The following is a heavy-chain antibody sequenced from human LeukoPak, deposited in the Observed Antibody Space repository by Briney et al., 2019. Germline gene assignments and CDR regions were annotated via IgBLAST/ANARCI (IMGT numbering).Heavy chain of an antibody. CDR1: GFTFSDYA. D-gene: IGHD6-13*01. V-gene: IGHV3-23*01. CDR2: ISGSGTGT. J-gene: IGHJ4*02. Sequence: GGSLRLSCAASGFTFSDYAMTWVRQAPGKGLEWVSDISGSGTGTQYAESVKGRFTISRDNSKSTLYLQMNSLRAEDTAVYYCAKDRRRYSSSWYGAYYFDYWGQGTLVTVSS. CDR3: AKDRRRYSSSWYGAYYFDY.